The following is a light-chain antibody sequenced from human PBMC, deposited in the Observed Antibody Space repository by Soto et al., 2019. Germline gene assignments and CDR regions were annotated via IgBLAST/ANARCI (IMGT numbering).Light chain of an antibody. CDR3: QQYSTDST. J-gene: IGKJ1*01. Sequence: DIQMTQSPSTLSAFVGDRVTITCRASQSISDWLARYQQKPGKAPKLLIRKASSFDSGVPSRFSGSGSGTEFTPTISSLQPDDFATYYCQQYSTDSTFGQGTEVEI. CDR2: KAS. V-gene: IGKV1-5*03. CDR1: QSISDW.